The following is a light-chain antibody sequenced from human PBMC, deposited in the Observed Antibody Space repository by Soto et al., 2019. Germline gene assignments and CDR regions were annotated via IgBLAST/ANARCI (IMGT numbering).Light chain of an antibody. V-gene: IGLV2-14*03. Sequence: QSALTQPVSVSGSPGQSITISCTGTSSDVGGYNYVSWYQHHPGKAPKLIIYDVTNRPSGVSNPFSGSKSGNTASLTISVLQPEDEADYYCSSYTTSNTRQIVFGTGTKVTVL. CDR2: DVT. CDR3: SSYTTSNTRQIV. CDR1: SSDVGGYNY. J-gene: IGLJ1*01.